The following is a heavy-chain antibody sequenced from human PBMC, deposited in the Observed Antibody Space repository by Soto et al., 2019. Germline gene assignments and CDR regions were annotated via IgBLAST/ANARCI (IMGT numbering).Heavy chain of an antibody. V-gene: IGHV4-31*03. CDR3: AKEGRIMVRGRKNWFDP. D-gene: IGHD3-10*01. CDR2: IYNSGSA. CDR1: SGSISSGGYS. J-gene: IGHJ5*02. Sequence: SETLSLTCTVSSGSISSGGYSWTWIRQHPGKGLEWIGYIYNSGSAYYNPSLRSRLTLSIDTSKNQFSLRLSSVTAADTAVYYCAKEGRIMVRGRKNWFDPWGQGTLVTVSS.